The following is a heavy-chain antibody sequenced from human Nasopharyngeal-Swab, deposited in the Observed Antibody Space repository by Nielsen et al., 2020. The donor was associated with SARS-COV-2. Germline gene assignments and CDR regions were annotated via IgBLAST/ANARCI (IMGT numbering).Heavy chain of an antibody. Sequence: RQAPGKGLEWIGSIYYSGSTYYNPSLKSRVTISVGTSRNQFSLKLSSVTAADTAVYYCARLDVSAAGRDYWGQGTLVTVSS. D-gene: IGHD6-13*01. J-gene: IGHJ4*02. V-gene: IGHV4-39*01. CDR3: ARLDVSAAGRDY. CDR2: IYYSGST.